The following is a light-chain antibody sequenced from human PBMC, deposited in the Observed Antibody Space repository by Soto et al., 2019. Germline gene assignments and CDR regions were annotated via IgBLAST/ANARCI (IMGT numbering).Light chain of an antibody. CDR2: EAS. J-gene: IGKJ2*01. V-gene: IGKV1-27*01. CDR1: QGFSNY. Sequence: DIQMTQSPSSLSASVGDRVTITCRVSQGFSNYVAWYQQKPGKVPTLLIYEASTLQSGVPYRFSGRGSGTDFTLTISSLQPEDVATYFCLNYNSAPSAFGLVTNLEIK. CDR3: LNYNSAPSA.